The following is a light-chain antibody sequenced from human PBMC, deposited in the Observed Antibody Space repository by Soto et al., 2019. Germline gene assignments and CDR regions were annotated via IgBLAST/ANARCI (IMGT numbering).Light chain of an antibody. Sequence: QSVLTQPASVSGSPGQSITISCTGTSSDVGSYNLVSWYQQHPGKAPKLMMYEGSKRRSGVSNRFSGSKSGNTASLTISGLQAEDEADYYCCSYAASSTNVVFGGGTKLTVL. CDR3: CSYAASSTNVV. CDR1: SSDVGSYNL. J-gene: IGLJ2*01. V-gene: IGLV2-23*01. CDR2: EGS.